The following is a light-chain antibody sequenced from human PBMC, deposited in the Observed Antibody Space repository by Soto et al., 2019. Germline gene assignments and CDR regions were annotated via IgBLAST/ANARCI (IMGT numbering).Light chain of an antibody. Sequence: EIVLTQSPATLSLSPGERPTLSCRATENLRTFLAWYQQKAGQAPRLLIYDASNRATGIPDRFSGSGSGTDFTLTISNLEPEDSAVYYCQQRSIWPLTFGGGTKVDIK. CDR3: QQRSIWPLT. V-gene: IGKV3-11*01. CDR1: ENLRTF. J-gene: IGKJ4*01. CDR2: DAS.